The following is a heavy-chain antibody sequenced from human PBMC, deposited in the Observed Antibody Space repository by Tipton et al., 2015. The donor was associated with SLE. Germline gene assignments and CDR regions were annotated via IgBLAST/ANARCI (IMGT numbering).Heavy chain of an antibody. CDR1: GGTFSSYA. V-gene: IGHV1-69*05. Sequence: QSGPEVKKPGSSARVSCKASGGTFSSYAISWVRQAPGQGLEGMGGIIPIFGTANYAQKFQGRVTITTDESTSTAYMELSSLRSKDTAVYYCARGKGFYDSSGYSPFQHWGQGTLVTVSS. D-gene: IGHD3-22*01. CDR3: ARGKGFYDSSGYSPFQH. CDR2: IIPIFGTA. J-gene: IGHJ1*01.